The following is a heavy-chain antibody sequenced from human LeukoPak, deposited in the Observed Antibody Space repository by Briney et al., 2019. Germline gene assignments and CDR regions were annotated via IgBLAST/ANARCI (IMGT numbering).Heavy chain of an antibody. J-gene: IGHJ5*02. D-gene: IGHD3-3*01. CDR3: ARGTGYDLWSGYYCNWFDP. CDR1: GGSFSGYY. CDR2: INHSGST. Sequence: SETLSLTCAVYGGSFSGYYWSWIRQPPGKGLEWIGEINHSGSTNYNPSLKSRVTISVDTSKNQFSLKLSSVTAADTAVYYCARGTGYDLWSGYYCNWFDPWGQGTLVTVSS. V-gene: IGHV4-34*01.